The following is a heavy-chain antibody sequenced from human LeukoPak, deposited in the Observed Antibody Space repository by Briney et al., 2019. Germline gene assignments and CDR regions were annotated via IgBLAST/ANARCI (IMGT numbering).Heavy chain of an antibody. J-gene: IGHJ3*02. CDR2: INSSGNTI. V-gene: IGHV3-11*01. Sequence: GGSLRLSCAASGFTFSHSYMSWIRQPPGKGLEWVAYINSSGNTIYYADSVKGRFTISRDNAKNSLYLEMVSLGVEDTAVYFCAGGDMSLNDAYDTWGQGTTVSVSS. CDR3: AGGDMSLNDAYDT. D-gene: IGHD2-21*02. CDR1: GFTFSHSY.